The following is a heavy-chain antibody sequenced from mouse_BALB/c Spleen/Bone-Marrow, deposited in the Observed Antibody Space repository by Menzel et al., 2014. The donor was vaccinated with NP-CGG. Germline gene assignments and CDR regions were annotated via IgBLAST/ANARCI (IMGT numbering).Heavy chain of an antibody. CDR2: INNGGTYT. CDR1: GFTFSSYG. Sequence: EVQRVESGGVLAKPGGSLKLSCAASGFTFSSYGMSWVRQTPDKRLEWVATINNGGTYTYYPDSVKGRFTISRDNAKNTLYLQMSSLKSEDTAMYYCALNWDSAYWGQGTLVTVSA. V-gene: IGHV5-6*01. J-gene: IGHJ3*01. CDR3: ALNWDSAY. D-gene: IGHD4-1*02.